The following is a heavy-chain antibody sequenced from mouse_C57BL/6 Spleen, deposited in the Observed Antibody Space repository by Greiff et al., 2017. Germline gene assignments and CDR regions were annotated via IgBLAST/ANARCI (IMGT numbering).Heavy chain of an antibody. CDR1: GFTFSNYW. Sequence: EVKVEESGGGLVQPGGSMKLSCVASGFTFSNYWMNWVRQSPEKGLEWVAQIRLKSDNYATHYAESVKGRFTISRDDSKSSVYLQMNNLRAEDTGIYYCTGGSIQFPYYYAMDYWGQGTSVTVSS. CDR2: IRLKSDNYAT. V-gene: IGHV6-3*01. D-gene: IGHD1-1*01. CDR3: TGGSIQFPYYYAMDY. J-gene: IGHJ4*01.